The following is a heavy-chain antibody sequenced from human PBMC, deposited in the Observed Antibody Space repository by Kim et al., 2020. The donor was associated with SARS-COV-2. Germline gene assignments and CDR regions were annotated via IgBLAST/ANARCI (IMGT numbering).Heavy chain of an antibody. CDR3: AKDAYGSGSYYNYLWYYYYYGMDV. D-gene: IGHD3-10*01. CDR1: GFTFSSYG. V-gene: IGHV3-33*06. J-gene: IGHJ6*02. Sequence: GGSLRLSCAASGFTFSSYGMHWVCQAPGKGLEWVAVIWYDGSNKYYADSVKGRFTISRDNSKNTLYLQMNSLRAEDTAVYYCAKDAYGSGSYYNYLWYYYYYGMDVWGQGTTVTVSS. CDR2: IWYDGSNK.